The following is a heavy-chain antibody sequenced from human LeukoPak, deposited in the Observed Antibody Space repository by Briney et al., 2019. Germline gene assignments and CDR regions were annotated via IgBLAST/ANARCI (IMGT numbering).Heavy chain of an antibody. CDR1: GGSFSGYY. CDR3: ARGRQQLVLYYYYYMDV. V-gene: IGHV4-34*01. J-gene: IGHJ6*03. CDR2: INHSGST. Sequence: PSENLSLTCAVYGGSFSGYYWSWIRRPPGKGLEWIGEINHSGSTNYNPSLKSRVTISVDTSKNQFSLKLSSVTAADTAVYYCARGRQQLVLYYYYYMDVWGKGTTVTVS. D-gene: IGHD6-13*01.